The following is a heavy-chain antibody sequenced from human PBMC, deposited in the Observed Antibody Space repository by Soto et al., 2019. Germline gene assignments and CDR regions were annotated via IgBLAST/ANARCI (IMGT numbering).Heavy chain of an antibody. CDR1: GFALNNVKMG. CDR2: IFSNEEK. Sequence: VTLRESGPELVKPTETLTLTCTVSGFALNNVKMGVSWIRQTPGKAPEWLAHIFSNEEKFYTPSLKTRLHISRDSSRGQVVLSMTNMDTVDTGTYFCARAGLKSDYGTDWFGMDVWGPGATVTVSS. V-gene: IGHV2-26*01. D-gene: IGHD3-9*01. J-gene: IGHJ6*02. CDR3: ARAGLKSDYGTDWFGMDV.